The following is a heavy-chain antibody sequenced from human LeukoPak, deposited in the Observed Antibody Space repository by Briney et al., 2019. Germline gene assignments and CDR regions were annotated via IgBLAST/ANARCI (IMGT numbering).Heavy chain of an antibody. D-gene: IGHD1-26*01. CDR3: ALKVGATWGTGWYFDY. V-gene: IGHV1-69*13. Sequence: SVKVSCKASGGTFSSYAISWVRQAPGQGLEWMGGIIPIFGTANYAQKFQGRITITADESTSTAYMELSSLRSEDTAVYYCALKVGATWGTGWYFDYWGQGTLVTVSS. CDR2: IIPIFGTA. CDR1: GGTFSSYA. J-gene: IGHJ4*02.